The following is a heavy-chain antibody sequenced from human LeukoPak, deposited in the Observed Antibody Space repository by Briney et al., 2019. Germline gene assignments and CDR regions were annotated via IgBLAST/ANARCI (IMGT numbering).Heavy chain of an antibody. CDR1: GYXLTELS. D-gene: IGHD4-17*01. CDR2: FDPEDGET. Sequence: ASVKVSCRVSGYXLTELSMHWVRQAPGKGLEWMGGFDPEDGETIYAQKFQGRVTMTEDTSTDTAYMELSSLRSEDTAVYYCATVSGTVTRDAFDIWGQGTMVTVSS. CDR3: ATVSGTVTRDAFDI. V-gene: IGHV1-24*01. J-gene: IGHJ3*02.